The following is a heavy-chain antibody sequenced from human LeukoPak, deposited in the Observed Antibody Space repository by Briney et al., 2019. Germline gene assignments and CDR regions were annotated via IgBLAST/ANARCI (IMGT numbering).Heavy chain of an antibody. CDR3: ASGAVAGTWDNWFDP. V-gene: IGHV1-2*02. CDR2: INPNSGGT. Sequence: ASVKVSCKASGYTFTGYYMHWVRQAPGQGLEWMGWINPNSGGTNYAQKFQGRVTMTRDTSISTAYMELSRLRSDDTAVYYCASGAVAGTWDNWFDPWGRGTLVTVSS. J-gene: IGHJ5*02. D-gene: IGHD6-19*01. CDR1: GYTFTGYY.